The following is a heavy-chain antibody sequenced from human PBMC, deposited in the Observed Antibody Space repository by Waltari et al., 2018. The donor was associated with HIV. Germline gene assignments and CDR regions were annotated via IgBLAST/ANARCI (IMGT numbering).Heavy chain of an antibody. CDR1: GFSFSEYD. Sequence: QIHLVESGGGLVKPGGSLRLSCAASGFSFSEYDMTWIRQAPGKQPEWVSYINSGGSSKYFADFVNGRFTISRDNSKNSLYLQMNSLRAEDTAVYYCAKMGGVFYRFDAWGQGTLVTVSS. J-gene: IGHJ5*02. CDR3: AKMGGVFYRFDA. D-gene: IGHD2-8*01. CDR2: INSGGSSK. V-gene: IGHV3-11*04.